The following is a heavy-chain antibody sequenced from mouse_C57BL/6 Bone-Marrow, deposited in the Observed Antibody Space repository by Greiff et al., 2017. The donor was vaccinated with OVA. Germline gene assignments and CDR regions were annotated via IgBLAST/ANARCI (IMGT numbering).Heavy chain of an antibody. CDR1: GYTFTSYW. CDR3: APLWYPFAY. Sequence: QVQLKQPGAELVRPGTSVKLSCKASGYTFTSYWMHWVKQRPGQGLEWIGVIDPSDSYTNYNQKFKGKATLTVDTSSSTAYMQLSSLTSEDSAVYYCAPLWYPFAYWGQGTLVTVSA. V-gene: IGHV1-59*01. D-gene: IGHD2-1*01. CDR2: IDPSDSYT. J-gene: IGHJ3*01.